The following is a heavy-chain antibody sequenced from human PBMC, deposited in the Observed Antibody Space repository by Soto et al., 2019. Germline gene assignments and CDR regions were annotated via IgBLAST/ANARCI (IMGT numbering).Heavy chain of an antibody. CDR1: GSDITTYY. J-gene: IGHJ5*02. D-gene: IGHD3-9*01. V-gene: IGHV4-59*01. CDR3: ARCPIDHNWFDP. CDR2: IYDTGST. Sequence: SETLSLTCTVSGSDITTYYWSWLRQSPGKGLEWIGHIYDTGSTTYNPSPKSRVTISVDTSNKQFSLRLTSVTAADTAVYYCARCPIDHNWFDPWGQGTLVTVSS.